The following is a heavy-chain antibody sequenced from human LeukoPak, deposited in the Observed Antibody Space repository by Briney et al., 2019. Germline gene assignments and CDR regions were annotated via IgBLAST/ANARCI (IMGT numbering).Heavy chain of an antibody. CDR1: GFTFSSYA. CDR2: ISGSGGST. CDR3: AKLVAVAGTYYFDY. D-gene: IGHD6-19*01. V-gene: IGHV3-23*01. J-gene: IGHJ4*02. Sequence: GGSLRLSCAASGFTFSSYAMSWVRQAPGKGLEWVSAISGSGGSTYYADSVKGRFTISRDNSKNMLYLQMNSLRAEDTAVYYCAKLVAVAGTYYFDYWGQGTLVTVSS.